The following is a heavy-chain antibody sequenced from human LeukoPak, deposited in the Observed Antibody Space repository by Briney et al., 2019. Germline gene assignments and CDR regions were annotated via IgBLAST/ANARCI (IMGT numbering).Heavy chain of an antibody. Sequence: PSETLSLTCTVSGGSISSGDYYWSWIRQPPGKGLEWIGYIYYSGSTYYNPSLKSRVTISVDTSKNQFSLKLSSVTAADTAVYYCARVEGNYEDLLDYWGQGTLVTVST. CDR1: GGSISSGDYY. CDR2: IYYSGST. CDR3: ARVEGNYEDLLDY. D-gene: IGHD4-11*01. V-gene: IGHV4-30-4*01. J-gene: IGHJ4*02.